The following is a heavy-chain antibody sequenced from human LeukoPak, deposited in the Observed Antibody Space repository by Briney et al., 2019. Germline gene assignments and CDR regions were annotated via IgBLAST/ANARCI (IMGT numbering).Heavy chain of an antibody. CDR1: GFTFSNAC. CDR2: IKTKTDGGTT. D-gene: IGHD1-26*01. V-gene: IGHV3-15*01. J-gene: IGHJ4*02. CDR3: ARWTWDHDLFDY. Sequence: GGSLRLSCAASGFTFSNACMSWVRQAPGKGLEWVGHIKTKTDGGTTDYAAPVKGRFTISRDDSKNTLYLQMNSLRAEDTAVYYCARWTWDHDLFDYWGQGTLVTVSS.